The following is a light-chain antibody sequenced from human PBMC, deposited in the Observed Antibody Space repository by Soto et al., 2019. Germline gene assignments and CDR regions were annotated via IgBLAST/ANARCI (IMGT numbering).Light chain of an antibody. Sequence: QSALTKPASVSGSPGQSITISCSGTSSDIGGYNYVSWYQQHPGKAPKLMIYEVSNRPSGVSNRFSGSKSGNTASLTISGLQSEDEADYYCSSYTANSYVVFGGGTKLTVL. CDR3: SSYTANSYVV. CDR1: SSDIGGYNY. V-gene: IGLV2-14*01. J-gene: IGLJ2*01. CDR2: EVS.